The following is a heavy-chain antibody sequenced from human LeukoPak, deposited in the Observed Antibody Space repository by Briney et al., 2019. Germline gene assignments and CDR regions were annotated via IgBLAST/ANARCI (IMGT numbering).Heavy chain of an antibody. CDR2: IKPDGSES. CDR3: ARWGYNYGLDY. J-gene: IGHJ4*02. D-gene: IGHD5-18*01. V-gene: IGHV3-7*01. Sequence: GGSLRLSCAASGFTFSSYWMSWVRQAPGKGLEWVANIKPDGSESYYGDSVKGRFTMSRDSAKNSLYLQIISLRAEDTAVYYCARWGYNYGLDYWGQGTLVTVSS. CDR1: GFTFSSYW.